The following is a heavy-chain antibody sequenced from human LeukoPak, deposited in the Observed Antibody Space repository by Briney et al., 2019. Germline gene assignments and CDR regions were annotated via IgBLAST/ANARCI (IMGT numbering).Heavy chain of an antibody. J-gene: IGHJ5*02. D-gene: IGHD3-3*01. CDR2: IYYSGTT. CDR1: GGSVSSSSYY. CDR3: ARVPFWSGSRRGFDP. V-gene: IGHV4-39*01. Sequence: SETLSLTCSVSGGSVSSSSYYWGWIRQPPGKGLEWIGYIYYSGTTYYNPSLKSRATMSVDTSKSQFSLRLSSVTAADTAVYYCARVPFWSGSRRGFDPWGQGTLVTVSS.